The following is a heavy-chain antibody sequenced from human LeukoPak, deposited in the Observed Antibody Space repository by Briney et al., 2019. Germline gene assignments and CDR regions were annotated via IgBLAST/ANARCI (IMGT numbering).Heavy chain of an antibody. CDR1: GFSFTTYE. D-gene: IGHD2/OR15-2a*01. CDR2: ISSSGRTI. J-gene: IGHJ3*01. V-gene: IGHV3-48*03. Sequence: PGGSLRLSCAASGFSFTTYEMNWVRVAPGKGLEWISFISSSGRTIYYADSVKGRFTISRDNAKNSLYLQMNSLRAEDTAVYYCARGGNIGYKYNAFDVWGQGTMVTVSS. CDR3: ARGGNIGYKYNAFDV.